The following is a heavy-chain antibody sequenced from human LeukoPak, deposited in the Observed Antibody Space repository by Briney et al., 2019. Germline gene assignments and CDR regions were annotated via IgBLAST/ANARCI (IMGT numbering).Heavy chain of an antibody. D-gene: IGHD5-24*01. CDR2: IYSGDST. CDR3: ARDGRWLQLAPDAFDI. Sequence: PGGSLRLSCAASGFTVSSNYMTWVRPAPGKGLEWVSLIYSGDSTYYADSVKGRFTMSRDNSKNTLYLQMNSLRVEDTAVYYCARDGRWLQLAPDAFDIWGQGTMVTVSS. V-gene: IGHV3-66*01. CDR1: GFTVSSNY. J-gene: IGHJ3*02.